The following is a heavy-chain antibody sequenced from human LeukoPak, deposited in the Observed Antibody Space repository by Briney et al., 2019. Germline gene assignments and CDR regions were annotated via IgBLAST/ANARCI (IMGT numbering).Heavy chain of an antibody. CDR1: GYTFTGYY. V-gene: IGHV1-2*02. CDR3: ARARENYGETLDY. D-gene: IGHD4-17*01. CDR2: INPNSGGT. Sequence: ASVKVSCKASGYTFTGYYMHWVRQAPGQGLEWMGWINPNSGGTNYAQKFQGRVTMTRDTSISTAYMELSRLRSDDTAVYYCARARENYGETLDYWGQGTLVTVSS. J-gene: IGHJ4*02.